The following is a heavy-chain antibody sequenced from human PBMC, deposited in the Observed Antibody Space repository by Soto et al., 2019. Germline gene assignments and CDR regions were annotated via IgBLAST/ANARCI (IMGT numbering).Heavy chain of an antibody. CDR1: GFTFSSYG. V-gene: IGHV3-33*01. Sequence: PGGSLRLSCAASGFTFSSYGIHWVRQAPGKGLEWVAVIWYDGSNKYYADSVKGRFTISRDNSNNTLYLQMNSLRAEDTALYYCARDRTYGRHGASGSSQDYWGQGTLVTVSS. CDR2: IWYDGSNK. J-gene: IGHJ4*02. CDR3: ARDRTYGRHGASGSSQDY. D-gene: IGHD3-10*01.